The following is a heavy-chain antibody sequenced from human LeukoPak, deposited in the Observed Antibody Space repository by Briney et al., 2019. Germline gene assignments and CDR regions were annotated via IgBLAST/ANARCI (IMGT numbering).Heavy chain of an antibody. CDR1: GYTFTSYY. CDR2: INPSGGST. J-gene: IGHJ4*02. V-gene: IGHV1-46*01. D-gene: IGHD6-19*01. Sequence: ASVKVSCKASGYTFTSYYMHWVRQAPGQGLEWMGIINPSGGSTSYAQKFQGRVTMTRDTSTSTVYMELSSLRSEDTAVYYCARGSTAAVPGTSLDYWGQGPLVTVSS. CDR3: ARGSTAAVPGTSLDY.